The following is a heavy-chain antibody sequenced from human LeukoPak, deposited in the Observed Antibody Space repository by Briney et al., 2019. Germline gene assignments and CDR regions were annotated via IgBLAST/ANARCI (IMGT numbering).Heavy chain of an antibody. Sequence: GESLKISCKGSGYSFTSYWIGWVRQMPGKGLEWMGIIYPGDSDTRYGPSFQGQVTISADKPINTAYLQWSSLKASDSATYYCARLGSGSASYWGQGTLVTVSS. CDR2: IYPGDSDT. V-gene: IGHV5-51*01. CDR3: ARLGSGSASY. J-gene: IGHJ4*02. D-gene: IGHD1-26*01. CDR1: GYSFTSYW.